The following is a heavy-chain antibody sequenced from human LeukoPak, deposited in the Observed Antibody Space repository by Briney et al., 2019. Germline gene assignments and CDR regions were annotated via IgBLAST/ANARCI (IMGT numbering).Heavy chain of an antibody. CDR3: ARAPSLVVPGDY. CDR2: IYYSGST. Sequence: PSETLSLTCTVSGYSISSGYYWGWIRQPPGKGLEWIGSIYYSGSTYYNPSLKSRVTISVDTSKNQFSLKLSSVTAADTAVYYCARAPSLVVPGDYWGQGTLVTVSS. CDR1: GYSISSGYY. J-gene: IGHJ4*02. D-gene: IGHD3-22*01. V-gene: IGHV4-38-2*02.